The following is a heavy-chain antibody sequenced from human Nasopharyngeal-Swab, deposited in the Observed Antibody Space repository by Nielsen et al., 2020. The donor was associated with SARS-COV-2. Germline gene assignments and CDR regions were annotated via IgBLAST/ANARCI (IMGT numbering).Heavy chain of an antibody. V-gene: IGHV1-18*01. CDR2: ISAYNGNT. D-gene: IGHD1-26*01. J-gene: IGHJ5*02. CDR1: RWSFTSYG. CDR3: ARVGRYGWFDP. Sequence: SVIVSYKVSRWSFTSYGISWVREAPGQGLEWMGWISAYNGNTNYAQKLQGRVTMTTDTSTSTAYMELRSLRSDDTAVYYCARVGRYGWFDPWGQGTLVTVSS.